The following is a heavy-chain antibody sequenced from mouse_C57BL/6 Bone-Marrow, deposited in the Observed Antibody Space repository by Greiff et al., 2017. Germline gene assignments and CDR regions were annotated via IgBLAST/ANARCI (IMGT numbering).Heavy chain of an antibody. CDR2: IDPENGDT. CDR3: TSITTVADYAMDY. J-gene: IGHJ4*01. D-gene: IGHD1-1*01. CDR1: GFNIKDDY. Sequence: EVQLQQSGAELVRPGASVKLSCTASGFNIKDDYMHWVKQRPEQGLEWIGWIDPENGDTEYASKFQGKATITADTSSNTAYLQLSSLTSEDTAVYYRTSITTVADYAMDYWGQGTSVTVSS. V-gene: IGHV14-4*01.